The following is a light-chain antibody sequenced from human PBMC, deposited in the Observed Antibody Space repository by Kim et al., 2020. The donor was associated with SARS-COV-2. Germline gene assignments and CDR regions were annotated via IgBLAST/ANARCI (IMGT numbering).Light chain of an antibody. CDR3: SSYTSSSTLVV. V-gene: IGLV2-14*04. Sequence: QSIPISCTGTRSDVGGYNYVSWYQQHPGKAPKLMIYDVSKRPSGVSNRFSGSKSGNTASLTISGLQAEDEADYYCSSYTSSSTLVVFGGGTQLTVL. J-gene: IGLJ2*01. CDR1: RSDVGGYNY. CDR2: DVS.